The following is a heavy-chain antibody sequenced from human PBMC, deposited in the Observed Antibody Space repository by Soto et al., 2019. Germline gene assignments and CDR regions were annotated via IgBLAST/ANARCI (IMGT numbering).Heavy chain of an antibody. CDR3: ARDIEAAAAGWFDP. CDR1: GYTFTSYD. CDR2: MNPNSGNT. J-gene: IGHJ5*02. V-gene: IGHV1-8*01. D-gene: IGHD6-13*01. Sequence: VSVNVSCKASGYTFTSYDINWVRQATGQGLELMGWMNPNSGNTGYAQKFQGRVTMTRXIXXXXAXMXLXXXXSEXTAVYYCARDIEAAAAGWFDPWGQGTLDTVSS.